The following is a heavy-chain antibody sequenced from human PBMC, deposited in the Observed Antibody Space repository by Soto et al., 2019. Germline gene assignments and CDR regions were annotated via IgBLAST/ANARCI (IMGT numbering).Heavy chain of an antibody. Sequence: PRLSCLASGFSLSNSGMFWVRQAPGKGLEWISYISRSHSAIYYADSVKGRFTMSRDNAKNTLYLQMNSLTVADTAVYYCAKKVTIYAVDPADYWGQGTQVTVSS. D-gene: IGHD3-3*01. J-gene: IGHJ4*02. CDR3: AKKVTIYAVDPADY. CDR2: ISRSHSAI. CDR1: GFSLSNSG. V-gene: IGHV3-48*03.